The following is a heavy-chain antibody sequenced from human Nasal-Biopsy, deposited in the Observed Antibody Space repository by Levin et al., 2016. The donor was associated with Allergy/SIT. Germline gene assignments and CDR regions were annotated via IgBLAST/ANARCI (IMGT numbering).Heavy chain of an antibody. CDR3: ARDPWASGSYRTDY. CDR1: GVRFGDYG. D-gene: IGHD1-26*01. Sequence: GESLKISCTVSGVRFGDYGINWFRQAPGKGLEWVGFIGIKAYGETTEYAASVKGRFIISRDESKNIAYLQMNSLKTEDTAVYYCARDPWASGSYRTDYWGQGTLVTVSS. V-gene: IGHV3-49*03. J-gene: IGHJ4*02. CDR2: IGIKAYGETT.